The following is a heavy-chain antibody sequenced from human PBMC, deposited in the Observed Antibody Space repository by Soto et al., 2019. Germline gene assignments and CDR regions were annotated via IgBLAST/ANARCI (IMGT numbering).Heavy chain of an antibody. Sequence: ASVKVSFKASGYTFTGYYMHWVRQAPGQGLEWMGWINPNSGGTNYAQKFQGRVTMTRDTSISTAYMELSRLRSDDTAAYYCARDDASYSSSWDQAGYYYYGMDVWGQGTTVTVSS. CDR1: GYTFTGYY. CDR2: INPNSGGT. V-gene: IGHV1-2*02. D-gene: IGHD6-13*01. CDR3: ARDDASYSSSWDQAGYYYYGMDV. J-gene: IGHJ6*02.